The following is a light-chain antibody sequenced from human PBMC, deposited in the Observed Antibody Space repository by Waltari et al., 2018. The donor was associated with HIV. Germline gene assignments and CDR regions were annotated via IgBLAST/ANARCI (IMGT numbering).Light chain of an antibody. Sequence: QSALTQPASVSGSPGQSITISCTGTSSDVGGYNLFTWYQRHQAKAPKLMIYEVSKRPSGVSKRFSGSKSCNTASLTIAGLQAEDEADYYCCAYAGSPTCVSFGGGTKLTVL. CDR1: SSDVGGYNL. V-gene: IGLV2-23*02. CDR2: EVS. CDR3: CAYAGSPTCVS. J-gene: IGLJ2*01.